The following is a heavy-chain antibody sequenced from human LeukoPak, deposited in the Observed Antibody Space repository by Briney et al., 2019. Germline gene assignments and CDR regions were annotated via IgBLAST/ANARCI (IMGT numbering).Heavy chain of an antibody. V-gene: IGHV3-53*01. CDR1: GFTVSSNY. CDR2: IYSGGTT. J-gene: IGHJ4*02. Sequence: PGGSLRLSCAASGFTVSSNYMNWVRQAPGKGLEWVSLIYSGGTTNYADSVKGRFTISRDNAKNSLYLQMNSLRAEDTAVYYCARSRTGNYFDYWGQGTLVTVSS. CDR3: ARSRTGNYFDY. D-gene: IGHD2-8*02.